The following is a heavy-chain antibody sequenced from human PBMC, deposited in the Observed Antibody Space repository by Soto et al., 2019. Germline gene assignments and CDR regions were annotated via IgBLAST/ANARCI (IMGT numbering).Heavy chain of an antibody. V-gene: IGHV3-23*01. D-gene: IGHD2-2*01. Sequence: EVQLLESGGGLVQPGGSLRLSCAASGFTFNNYAMGWVRQAPGKGLEWVSAITDSGDDTYYIDSVKGRFTISRANSKSTLYLQMNSQRAEDTAIYYCAKLGSSSWSPHYYFDYWGQGTLVTVSS. CDR3: AKLGSSSWSPHYYFDY. J-gene: IGHJ4*02. CDR1: GFTFNNYA. CDR2: ITDSGDDT.